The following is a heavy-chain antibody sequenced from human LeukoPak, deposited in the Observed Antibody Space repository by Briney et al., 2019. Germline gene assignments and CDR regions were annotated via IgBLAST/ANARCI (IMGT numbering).Heavy chain of an antibody. CDR1: AFIFSSYW. CDR3: AREGSSYSMDV. Sequence: GGSLRLSCAASAFIFSSYWMYWVRQAPGKGLVWVSRINSDGTSTTYADSVRGRFTISRDNAKNTLYLQMNSLRAEDTAVYYCAREGSSYSMDVWAPGTTVNVSS. J-gene: IGHJ6*02. V-gene: IGHV3-74*01. CDR2: INSDGTST.